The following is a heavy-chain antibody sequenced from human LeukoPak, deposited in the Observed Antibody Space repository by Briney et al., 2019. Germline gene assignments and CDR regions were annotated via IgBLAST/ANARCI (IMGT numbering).Heavy chain of an antibody. CDR2: IKAKAHGGTI. J-gene: IGHJ5*02. V-gene: IGHV3-15*01. CDR3: TRGYCSGGSCYGWFDP. Sequence: GGSLRLSCAASGFTFINAWMAWVRQAPGKGLEWVGRIKAKAHGGTIEYAAPVKGRFTISRDDSKSIAYLQMNSLKTEDTAVYYCTRGYCSGGSCYGWFDPWGQGTLVTVSS. D-gene: IGHD2-15*01. CDR1: GFTFINAW.